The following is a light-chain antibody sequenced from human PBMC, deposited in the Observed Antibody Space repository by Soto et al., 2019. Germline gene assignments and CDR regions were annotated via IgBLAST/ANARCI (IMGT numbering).Light chain of an antibody. CDR1: QSLSNIY. CDR3: QQYGTLPFT. Sequence: EIVLTQSPGTLSLSPGERATLSCRASQSLSNIYLAWYQQKPGQAPRVLIYGVSTRATGIPDRFSGSGSGTDFTLTISRLEPEDFAEYYCQQYGTLPFTFGPGTKVDIK. CDR2: GVS. J-gene: IGKJ3*01. V-gene: IGKV3-20*01.